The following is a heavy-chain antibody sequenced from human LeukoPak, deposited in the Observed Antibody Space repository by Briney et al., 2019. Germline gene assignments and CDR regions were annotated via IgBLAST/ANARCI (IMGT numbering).Heavy chain of an antibody. CDR2: INHSGST. Sequence: SETLSLTCAVCGGSFSGYYWSWIRQPPGKGLEWIGEINHSGSTNYNPSLKSRVTISVDTSKNQFSLKLSSVTAADTAVYYCAREAWLRSYFDYWGQGTLVTVSS. J-gene: IGHJ4*02. D-gene: IGHD5-12*01. V-gene: IGHV4-34*01. CDR3: AREAWLRSYFDY. CDR1: GGSFSGYY.